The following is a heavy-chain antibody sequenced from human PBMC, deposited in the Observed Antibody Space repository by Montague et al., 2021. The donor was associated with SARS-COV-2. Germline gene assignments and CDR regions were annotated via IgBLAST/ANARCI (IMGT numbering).Heavy chain of an antibody. V-gene: IGHV3-30*18. CDR1: GFTFNTYD. CDR3: AKDLTVDIVVVVAAIKDSAFAY. Sequence: SLRLSCAASGFTFNTYDMHWVRQAPGKGLEWVAVVSYDGSNKYYADSVKGRFTISRDNSKNTLYLQMNSLRAEDTAVYYCAKDLTVDIVVVVAAIKDSAFAYWGQGTLVTVSS. CDR2: VSYDGSNK. D-gene: IGHD2-15*01. J-gene: IGHJ4*02.